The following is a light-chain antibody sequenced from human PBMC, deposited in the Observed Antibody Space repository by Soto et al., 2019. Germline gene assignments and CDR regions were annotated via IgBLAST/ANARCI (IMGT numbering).Light chain of an antibody. CDR2: EVS. Sequence: QSVLTQPASVSGSPGQSITISCTGTSSDVGGYNYVSWYQQHPGKAPKLMIYEVSNRPSGVSNRFSGSKSGNTASLTISELQAEDEADYYCSSYTSSSPLYVFGTGTKVTVL. CDR1: SSDVGGYNY. J-gene: IGLJ1*01. V-gene: IGLV2-14*01. CDR3: SSYTSSSPLYV.